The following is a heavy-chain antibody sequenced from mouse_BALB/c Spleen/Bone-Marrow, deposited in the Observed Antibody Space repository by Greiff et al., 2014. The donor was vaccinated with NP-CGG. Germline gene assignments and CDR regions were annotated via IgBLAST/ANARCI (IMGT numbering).Heavy chain of an antibody. CDR2: IWAGGST. Sequence: VHLVESXPGLVAPSQSLSITCTVSGFSLTSYGVHWVRQPPGKGLEWLGVIWAGGSTNYNSALMSRLSISKDNSKSQIFLKMNSLQTDDTAMYYCARDYGSSYYAMDYWGQGTSVTVSS. V-gene: IGHV2-9*02. CDR3: ARDYGSSYYAMDY. J-gene: IGHJ4*01. CDR1: GFSLTSYG. D-gene: IGHD1-1*01.